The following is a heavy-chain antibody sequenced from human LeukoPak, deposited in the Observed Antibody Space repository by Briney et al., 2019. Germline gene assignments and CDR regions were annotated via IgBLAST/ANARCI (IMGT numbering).Heavy chain of an antibody. V-gene: IGHV1-2*02. CDR3: TGGATTPVY. J-gene: IGHJ4*02. CDR2: INPNSGGT. CDR1: GYTFTGYY. Sequence: GASVKVSCKASGYTFTGYYMHWVRQAPGQGLEWMGWINPNSGGTNYALKFQARVTMTRDTSISTAFMELSRLTSDDTAVYYCTGGATTPVYWGQGTLVTVSS. D-gene: IGHD5-12*01.